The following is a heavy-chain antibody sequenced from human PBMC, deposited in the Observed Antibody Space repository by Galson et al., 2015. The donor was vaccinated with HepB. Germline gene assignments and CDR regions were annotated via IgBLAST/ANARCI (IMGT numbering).Heavy chain of an antibody. CDR2: IIPILGIA. V-gene: IGHV1-69*04. D-gene: IGHD6-13*01. CDR1: GYTFTSYA. J-gene: IGHJ4*02. Sequence: SVKVSCMASGYTFTSYAISWVRQAPGQGLEWMGRIIPILGIANYAQKFQGRVTITADKPTSTAYMELSSLRSEDTAVYYCARINREYSSSWVSYYFDYWGQGTLVTVSS. CDR3: ARINREYSSSWVSYYFDY.